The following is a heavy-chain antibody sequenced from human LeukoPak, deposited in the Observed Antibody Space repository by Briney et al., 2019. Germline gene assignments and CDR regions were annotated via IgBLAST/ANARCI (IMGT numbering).Heavy chain of an antibody. CDR3: ARDPGRYSGYDGAFDI. J-gene: IGHJ3*02. V-gene: IGHV4-30-4*08. D-gene: IGHD5-12*01. CDR2: IYYSGST. CDR1: GGSISSGDYY. Sequence: SETLSLTCTVSGGSISSGDYYWSWIRQPPGKGLEWIGYIYYSGSTYYNPSLKSRVTISVDTSKNQFSLKLSSVTAADTAVYYCARDPGRYSGYDGAFDIWGQGTMVTVSS.